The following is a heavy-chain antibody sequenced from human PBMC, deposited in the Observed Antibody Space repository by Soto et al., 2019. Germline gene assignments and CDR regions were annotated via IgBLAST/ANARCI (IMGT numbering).Heavy chain of an antibody. CDR3: ANPPGGPVIQH. V-gene: IGHV3-23*01. D-gene: IGHD3-10*01. J-gene: IGHJ1*01. CDR2: ISGSGGST. Sequence: EVQLLESGGGLVQPGGSLRLSCAASGFTFSSNAMSWVRQAQGKGLEWVSTISGSGGSTYYADSVKGRFTISRDNSKNTLYLQMNSLRAKDTAVYYCANPPGGPVIQHWGQGTLVTVSS. CDR1: GFTFSSNA.